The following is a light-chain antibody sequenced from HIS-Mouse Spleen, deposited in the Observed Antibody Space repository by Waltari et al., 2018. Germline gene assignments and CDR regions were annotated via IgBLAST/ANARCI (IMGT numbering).Light chain of an antibody. J-gene: IGKJ4*01. Sequence: AIRMTQSPSSFSASTGDRVTFTCRASQGISSYLAWYQQKPGKAPKLLIYAASTLQSGVPSRFSGSGSGTEFTLTISCLQSEDFATYYCQQYYSYPRALTFGGGTKVEIK. CDR3: QQYYSYPRALT. CDR2: AAS. V-gene: IGKV1-8*01. CDR1: QGISSY.